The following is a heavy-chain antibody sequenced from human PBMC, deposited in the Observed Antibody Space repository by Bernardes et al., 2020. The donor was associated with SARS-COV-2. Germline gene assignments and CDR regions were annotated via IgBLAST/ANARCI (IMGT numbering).Heavy chain of an antibody. CDR3: ARGLDCSSTSCYAEAFDI. D-gene: IGHD2-2*01. CDR2: INHSGST. Sequence: SETLSLTCAVYGGSFSGYYWSWIRQPPGKGLEWIGEINHSGSTNYNPSLKSRVTISVDTSKNQFSLKLSSVTAADTAVYYCARGLDCSSTSCYAEAFDIWGQGTMVTVSS. V-gene: IGHV4-34*01. J-gene: IGHJ3*02. CDR1: GGSFSGYY.